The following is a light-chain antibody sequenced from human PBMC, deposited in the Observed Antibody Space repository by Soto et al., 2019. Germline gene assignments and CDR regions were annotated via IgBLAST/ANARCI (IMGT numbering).Light chain of an antibody. J-gene: IGLJ1*01. CDR2: EVN. Sequence: QSVLNQPPSSSGSPGQSVTLSCPGTNNDIGGYTYVSWYQQLPGKAPKLMIYEVNKRPSGIPDRFSGSKSGNTASLTVSGLQPEDEAEYFCSSYSRSINDVFGTGTKGTVL. CDR3: SSYSRSINDV. CDR1: NNDIGGYTY. V-gene: IGLV2-8*01.